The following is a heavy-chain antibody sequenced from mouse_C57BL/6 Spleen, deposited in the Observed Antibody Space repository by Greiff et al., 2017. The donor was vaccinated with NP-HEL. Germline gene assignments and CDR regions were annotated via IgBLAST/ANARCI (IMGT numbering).Heavy chain of an antibody. CDR1: GFTFSSYA. Sequence: EVMLVESGEGLVKPGGSLKLSCAASGFTFSSYAMSWVRQTPEKRLEWVAYISSGGDYIYYADTVKGRFTISRDNARNTLYLQMSSLKSEDTAMYYCTRESDGSSLFDYWRQGTTLTVSS. J-gene: IGHJ2*01. CDR2: ISSGGDYI. CDR3: TRESDGSSLFDY. V-gene: IGHV5-9-1*02. D-gene: IGHD1-1*01.